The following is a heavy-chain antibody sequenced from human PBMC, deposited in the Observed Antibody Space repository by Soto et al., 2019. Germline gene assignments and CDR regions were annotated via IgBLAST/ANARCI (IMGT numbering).Heavy chain of an antibody. Sequence: QVQLQQWGAGLLKPSETLSLTCAVYGGSFSDLYWTWIRQPPGKGLEWIGEINHRGTSNYNPSRKRRVRMPVDTTNNQFPLRLSCVTAADPAVYYCATSRGFWFDPWGQGNLVTVSS. J-gene: IGHJ5*02. CDR3: ATSRGFWFDP. V-gene: IGHV4-34*01. CDR2: INHRGTS. CDR1: GGSFSDLY.